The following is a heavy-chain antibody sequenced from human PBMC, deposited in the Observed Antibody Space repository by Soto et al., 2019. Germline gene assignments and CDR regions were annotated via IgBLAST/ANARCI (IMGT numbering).Heavy chain of an antibody. D-gene: IGHD2-15*01. V-gene: IGHV1-8*01. CDR3: ARYPYTSYCSDGSCSYDAFDI. J-gene: IGHJ3*02. Sequence: QVQMVQSGAEVKKPGASVKVSCRASGYSFTSYDVNWVRQATGQGLEWMGWMNPNSGNTAFAQKFQGRVTMTRDTPISTAYMDLSGLRSEDTAVYYCARYPYTSYCSDGSCSYDAFDIWGQGTVVTVSS. CDR1: GYSFTSYD. CDR2: MNPNSGNT.